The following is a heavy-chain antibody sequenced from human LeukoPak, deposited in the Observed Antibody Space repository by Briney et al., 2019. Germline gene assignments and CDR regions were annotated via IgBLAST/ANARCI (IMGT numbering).Heavy chain of an antibody. V-gene: IGHV3-74*01. CDR3: ARGLGFWSGYYNAFDI. Sequence: PRGSLRLSCAASGFTFSSYWMHWVRQAPGKGLVWVSRINSDGSSTTYADSVKGRFTISRDNAKNTLYLQMNSLRAEDTAVYYCARGLGFWSGYYNAFDIWGQGTMVTVSS. CDR1: GFTFSSYW. J-gene: IGHJ3*02. CDR2: INSDGSST. D-gene: IGHD3-3*01.